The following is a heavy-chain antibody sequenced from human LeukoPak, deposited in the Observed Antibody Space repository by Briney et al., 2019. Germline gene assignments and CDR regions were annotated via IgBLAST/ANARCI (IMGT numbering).Heavy chain of an antibody. D-gene: IGHD6-13*01. CDR1: GFTFSAYN. CDR3: ATWAGAAAGFSGPFDY. Sequence: AGGSLRLSCAASGFTFSAYNMNWVRRTPGKGLEWVSSITTSSSYMFYADSVRGRFTISRDIAKNSLYLQMNSLRAEDTALYYCATWAGAAAGFSGPFDYWGQGTLVTVSS. V-gene: IGHV3-21*01. CDR2: ITTSSSYM. J-gene: IGHJ4*02.